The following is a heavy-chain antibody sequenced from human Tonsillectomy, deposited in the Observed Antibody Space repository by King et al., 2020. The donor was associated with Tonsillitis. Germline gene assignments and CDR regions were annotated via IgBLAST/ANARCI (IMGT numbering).Heavy chain of an antibody. V-gene: IGHV3-23*04. CDR2: ISGSGGST. CDR1: GFTFSSSV. D-gene: IGHD1-26*01. Sequence: VQLVESGGGLVQPGGSLRLSCAASGFTFSSSVMSWVRQAPGKGLEWVSTISGSGGSTYYADSVKGRVTISRDNSKNMLFLHLNSLRVEDTAVYYCARGGWEILGDYWGQGTLVTVSS. J-gene: IGHJ4*02. CDR3: ARGGWEILGDY.